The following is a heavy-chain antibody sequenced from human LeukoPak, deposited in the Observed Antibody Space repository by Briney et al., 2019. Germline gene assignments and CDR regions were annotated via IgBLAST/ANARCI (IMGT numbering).Heavy chain of an antibody. J-gene: IGHJ3*02. CDR1: GGSFSGYY. CDR3: ASSHVRGNI. CDR2: ISHSGST. D-gene: IGHD3-10*01. V-gene: IGHV4-34*01. Sequence: SETLSLTCAVYGGSFSGYYWSWIRQPPGKGLEWIGEISHSGSTNYNPSLKSRVTISVDTSKNQFSLKLSSVTAADTAVYYCASSHVRGNIWGQGTMVTVSS.